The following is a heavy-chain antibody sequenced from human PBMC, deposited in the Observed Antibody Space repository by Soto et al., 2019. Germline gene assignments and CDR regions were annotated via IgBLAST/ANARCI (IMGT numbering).Heavy chain of an antibody. J-gene: IGHJ3*02. CDR3: ARGGIALAHTEDAFDI. CDR1: GYTFTSYN. V-gene: IGHV1-8*01. CDR2: MNPNTGYT. Sequence: ASVKVSCKASGYTFTSYNINWVRQATGQGLEWMGWMNPNTGYTGYAQKFQGRVTMTRNTSISTAYMELSSLRSEDTAVYYCARGGIALAHTEDAFDIWGQGTMVTVSS. D-gene: IGHD6-19*01.